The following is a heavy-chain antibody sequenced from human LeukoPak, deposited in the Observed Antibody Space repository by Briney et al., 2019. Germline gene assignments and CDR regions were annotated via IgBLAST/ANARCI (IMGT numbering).Heavy chain of an antibody. CDR2: IKEDGSEQ. J-gene: IGHJ4*02. Sequence: PGGSLRLSCAASAFTFSSYWMSWVRQAPGKGLEWAANIKEDGSEQYYVDSLKGRFTISRDNAKNSLYLQMNSLRAEDTAVYYCVRDSYSRDLDYWGQGTLVTVSS. CDR3: VRDSYSRDLDY. V-gene: IGHV3-7*01. D-gene: IGHD3-22*01. CDR1: AFTFSSYW.